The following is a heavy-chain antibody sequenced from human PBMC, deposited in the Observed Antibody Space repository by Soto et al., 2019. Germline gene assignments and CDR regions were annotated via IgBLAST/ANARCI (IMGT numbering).Heavy chain of an antibody. Sequence: VQLLESGGGLVQPGGSLRLSCATSGFTFSSYAMSWVRQAPGKGLAWVSAISGSGGSTYYADSVKGRSTISRDNSKKTLYLQMNSLRAEDTAVYYCAKRAVVIASGSFFDYWGQGTLVTVSS. CDR2: ISGSGGST. V-gene: IGHV3-23*01. D-gene: IGHD2-21*01. CDR1: GFTFSSYA. J-gene: IGHJ4*02. CDR3: AKRAVVIASGSFFDY.